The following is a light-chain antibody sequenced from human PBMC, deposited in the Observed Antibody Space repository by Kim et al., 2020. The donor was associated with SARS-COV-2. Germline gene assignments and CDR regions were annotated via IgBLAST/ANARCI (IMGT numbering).Light chain of an antibody. Sequence: GQRLTFSCSGNTSTIGNNYVYWYQQLPGTAPELLIYKNNQRPSGVPDRFSGSKSGTSASLAISRLRSNDEAHYYCAAWDDSLSGIVFGGGTQLTVL. CDR2: KNN. CDR3: AAWDDSLSGIV. CDR1: TSTIGNNY. V-gene: IGLV1-47*01. J-gene: IGLJ2*01.